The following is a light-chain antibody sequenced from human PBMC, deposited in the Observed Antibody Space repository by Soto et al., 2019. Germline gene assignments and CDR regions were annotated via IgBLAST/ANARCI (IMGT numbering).Light chain of an antibody. CDR2: GAS. CDR3: QEYHYSPAVT. J-gene: IGKJ5*01. CDR1: QSVGSN. V-gene: IGKV3-15*01. Sequence: YCSPSQSVGSNLAWYQQKPGQAPRLLIYGASTRATGIPARFSVSWSGTELTHIVLRLRSEYLAAYPCQEYHYSPAVTFGGGTRLEIK.